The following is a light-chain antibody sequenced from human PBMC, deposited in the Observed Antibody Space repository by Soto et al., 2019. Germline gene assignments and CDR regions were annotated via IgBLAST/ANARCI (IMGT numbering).Light chain of an antibody. CDR2: GNS. Sequence: QSVLTQPPSVSGAPGQRVTISCTGGSSNIGAGYDVHWYQQLPGTAPKLLIYGNSNRPSGVPDRFSGSKSGTSASLAITGLQAEDEADYYCQSYDSSLLRVFGGGTKLTVL. J-gene: IGLJ2*01. CDR3: QSYDSSLLRV. CDR1: SSNIGAGYD. V-gene: IGLV1-40*01.